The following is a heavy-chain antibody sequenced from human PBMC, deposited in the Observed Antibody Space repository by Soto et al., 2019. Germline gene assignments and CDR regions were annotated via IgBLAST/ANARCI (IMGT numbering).Heavy chain of an antibody. J-gene: IGHJ4*02. CDR2: VSGSGANT. Sequence: PGGSLRLACHVSGFTFSSSVMSWVRQAPGKGLEWVSAVSGSGANTYYADSVKGRFTISRDNSKKTLYLEMTSLRGDDTAVYYCARDDYGGMLDFWGPGTLVTVSS. CDR1: GFTFSSSV. CDR3: ARDDYGGMLDF. D-gene: IGHD4-17*01. V-gene: IGHV3-23*01.